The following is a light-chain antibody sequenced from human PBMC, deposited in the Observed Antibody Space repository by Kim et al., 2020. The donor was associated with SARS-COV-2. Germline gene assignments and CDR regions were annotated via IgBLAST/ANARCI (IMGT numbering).Light chain of an antibody. CDR3: QQYYSTPYT. Sequence: SANINSKSSQSVLYSSNNKNYVAWYQQKPGQPPKLLIYWASTRESGVPDRFSGSGSGTDFTRTISSLQAEDVAVYYCQQYYSTPYTFGQGTKLEI. CDR2: WAS. V-gene: IGKV4-1*01. J-gene: IGKJ2*01. CDR1: QSVLYSSNNKNY.